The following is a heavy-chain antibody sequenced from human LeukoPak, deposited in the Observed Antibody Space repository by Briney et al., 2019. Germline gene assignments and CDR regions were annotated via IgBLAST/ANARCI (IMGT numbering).Heavy chain of an antibody. D-gene: IGHD3-10*01. J-gene: IGHJ4*02. CDR3: AKESLDYYGSGSNFVY. Sequence: GGSLRLSCAASGFTFSSYAMSWVRQAPGKGLEWVSAISGSGGSTYYADSVKGRFTISRDNSKNTLYLQMNSLRAEDTAVYYCAKESLDYYGSGSNFVYWGQGTLVTVSS. V-gene: IGHV3-23*01. CDR2: ISGSGGST. CDR1: GFTFSSYA.